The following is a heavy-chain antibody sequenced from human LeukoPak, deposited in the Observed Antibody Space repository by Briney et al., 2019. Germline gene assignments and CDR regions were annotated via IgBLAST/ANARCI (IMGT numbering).Heavy chain of an antibody. Sequence: SETLSLTCAVYGGPFSGYHWSWIRQPPGKGTEWIGEINHSGSTNYNPSLKSRVTISVDTSKNQFSLKLSSVTAADTAVYYCARARAVAYYYYYGMDVWGQGTTVTVSS. V-gene: IGHV4-34*01. CDR1: GGPFSGYH. D-gene: IGHD6-19*01. CDR3: ARARAVAYYYYYGMDV. CDR2: INHSGST. J-gene: IGHJ6*02.